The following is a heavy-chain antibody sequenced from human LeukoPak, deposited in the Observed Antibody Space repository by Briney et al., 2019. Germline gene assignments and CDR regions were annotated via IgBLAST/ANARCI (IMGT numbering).Heavy chain of an antibody. Sequence: PGRSLRLSCAASGFTFSSYAMHWVRQAPGKGLEWVAVISYDGSNKYYADSVKGRFTISRDNSKNTLYLQMNSLRAEDTAVYYCATSGYSSGWGYYYYYSMDVWGQGTTVTVSS. CDR2: ISYDGSNK. CDR3: ATSGYSSGWGYYYYYSMDV. V-gene: IGHV3-30*04. J-gene: IGHJ6*02. D-gene: IGHD6-19*01. CDR1: GFTFSSYA.